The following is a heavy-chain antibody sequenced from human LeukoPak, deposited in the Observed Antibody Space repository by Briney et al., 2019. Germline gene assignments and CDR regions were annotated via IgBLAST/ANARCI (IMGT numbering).Heavy chain of an antibody. V-gene: IGHV3-7*01. D-gene: IGHD2-15*01. CDR3: ARDTGCSGGTCYSFYDY. CDR2: IKQDGSEK. Sequence: GGSLRLSCAASGFTFSSYWMTWVRQAPGKGLEWVANIKQDGSEKYHVDSVKGQFTISRDNAKNSLYLQMNSLRAEDTAVYYCARDTGCSGGTCYSFYDYWGQGTLVTVSS. J-gene: IGHJ4*02. CDR1: GFTFSSYW.